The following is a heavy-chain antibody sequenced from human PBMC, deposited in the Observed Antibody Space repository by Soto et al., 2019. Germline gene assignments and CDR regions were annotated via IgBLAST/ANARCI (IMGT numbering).Heavy chain of an antibody. CDR1: GYDFSTYW. V-gene: IGHV5-51*01. CDR2: IFPNDADT. Sequence: GESLKISCKGSGYDFSTYWMAWVRQMPGRGLEWMGIIFPNDADTKYSPSFQGQVTFSADKSISTAYLQWSSLKASDTAMYYCARHYDFWSGFSYFYGMDVWGQGTTVTVSS. CDR3: ARHYDFWSGFSYFYGMDV. D-gene: IGHD3-3*01. J-gene: IGHJ6*02.